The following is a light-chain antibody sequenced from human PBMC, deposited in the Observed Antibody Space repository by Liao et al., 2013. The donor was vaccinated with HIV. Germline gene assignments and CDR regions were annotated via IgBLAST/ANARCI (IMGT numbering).Light chain of an antibody. CDR2: QNV. Sequence: SYELTQPPSVSVSPGEPASITCSGDQLGDRYVSWYQQRPGQSPVLIMFQNVKRPSGIPERFSGSNSGNTVTLTISETQTMDEADYYCQTWDGSSVIFGGGTKLTVL. J-gene: IGLJ2*01. V-gene: IGLV3-1*01. CDR1: QLGDRY. CDR3: QTWDGSSVI.